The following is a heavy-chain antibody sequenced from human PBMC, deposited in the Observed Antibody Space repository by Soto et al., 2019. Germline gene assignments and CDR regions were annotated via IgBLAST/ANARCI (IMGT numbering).Heavy chain of an antibody. Sequence: APVKLSCKASGYTSSHYFIHCLRQAPGQGLEWMGISNPGTGSPIYGLRFKGRITITRDTSTSTVFMDLSSLRSEDKAVYYCARTYDSNGNSNDGFDFWGQGTMVTVSS. CDR1: GYTSSHYF. J-gene: IGHJ3*01. CDR3: ARTYDSNGNSNDGFDF. CDR2: SNPGTGSP. V-gene: IGHV1-46*01. D-gene: IGHD3-22*01.